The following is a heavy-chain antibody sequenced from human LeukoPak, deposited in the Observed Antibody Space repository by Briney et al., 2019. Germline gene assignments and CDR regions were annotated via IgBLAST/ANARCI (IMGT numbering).Heavy chain of an antibody. CDR1: GGSISSDSYY. V-gene: IGHV4-39*07. CDR2: FYYSGST. J-gene: IGHJ4*02. D-gene: IGHD6-25*01. CDR3: ARAGGIRTAALDLDY. Sequence: SETLSLTCTVSGGSISSDSYYWGWIRQPPEKGLEWIGSFYYSGSTYYNPSLKSRVTISVDTSKNQFSLNLTSVTAADTALYYCARAGGIRTAALDLDYWGQGTLVTVSS.